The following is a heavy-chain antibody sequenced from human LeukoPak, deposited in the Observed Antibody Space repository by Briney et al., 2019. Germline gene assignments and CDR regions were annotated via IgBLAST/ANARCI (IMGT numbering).Heavy chain of an antibody. CDR1: GYTFTSYD. Sequence: ASVKVSCKASGYTFTSYDINWVRQATGQGLEWMGWMNPNSGNTGYAQKFQGRVTMTRNTSISTAYTELSSLRSEDTAVYYCARLAGVREWLVRGDFDYWGQGTLVTVSS. CDR2: MNPNSGNT. J-gene: IGHJ4*02. V-gene: IGHV1-8*01. CDR3: ARLAGVREWLVRGDFDY. D-gene: IGHD6-19*01.